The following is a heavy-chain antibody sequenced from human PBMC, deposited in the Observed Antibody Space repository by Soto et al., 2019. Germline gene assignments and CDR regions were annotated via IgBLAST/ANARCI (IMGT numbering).Heavy chain of an antibody. D-gene: IGHD2-21*02. J-gene: IGHJ4*02. V-gene: IGHV3-23*01. CDR2: ISGSGGST. Sequence: GGSLRLSCAASGSIFSSYAMSWVRQAPGKGLEWVSTISGSGGSTYYADSVKGRFTISRDNSKNTLYLQMNSLRAEDTAVYYCAKDGIVVVTAINYWGQGTLVTVSS. CDR1: GSIFSSYA. CDR3: AKDGIVVVTAINY.